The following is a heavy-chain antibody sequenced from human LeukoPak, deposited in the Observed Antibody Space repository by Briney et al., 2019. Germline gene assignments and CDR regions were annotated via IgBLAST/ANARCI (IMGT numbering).Heavy chain of an antibody. CDR3: ARDVGTDYYDSSGYPDY. CDR2: ISYDGSNK. V-gene: IGHV3-30*03. CDR1: GFTFSNYG. D-gene: IGHD3-22*01. Sequence: GGSLRLSCAASGFTFSNYGMHWVRQAPGKGPEWVALISYDGSNKYYADSVKGRFTISRDNAKNTLYLQMNSLRAEDTAVYYCARDVGTDYYDSSGYPDYWGQGTLVTVSS. J-gene: IGHJ4*02.